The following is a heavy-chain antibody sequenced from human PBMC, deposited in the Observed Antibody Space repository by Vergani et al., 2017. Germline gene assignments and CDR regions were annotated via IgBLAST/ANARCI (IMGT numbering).Heavy chain of an antibody. D-gene: IGHD6-6*01. V-gene: IGHV4-31*03. Sequence: QVQLQESGPGLVKPSQTLSLTCTVSGGSISSGGYYWSWIRQHPGKGLEWIGYIYYSGSTNYNPSLKSRVTISVDTSKNQFSLKLSSVTAADTAVYYCARGRGEQLVQREYYFDYWGQGTLVTVSS. CDR3: ARGRGEQLVQREYYFDY. J-gene: IGHJ4*02. CDR2: IYYSGST. CDR1: GGSISSGGYY.